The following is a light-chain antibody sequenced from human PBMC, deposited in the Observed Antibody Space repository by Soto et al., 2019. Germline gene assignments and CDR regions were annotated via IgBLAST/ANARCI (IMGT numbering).Light chain of an antibody. Sequence: EIVLTQSPGTLSLSPGERATLSCRASQSVGSSYLAWYQQKPGQAPRLLIFGASTRAFGIPDRFSGSGSGTDFTLTISRLEPEDFAVYYCQHYGSSPPITFGQGTRLEIK. V-gene: IGKV3-20*01. J-gene: IGKJ5*01. CDR2: GAS. CDR3: QHYGSSPPIT. CDR1: QSVGSSY.